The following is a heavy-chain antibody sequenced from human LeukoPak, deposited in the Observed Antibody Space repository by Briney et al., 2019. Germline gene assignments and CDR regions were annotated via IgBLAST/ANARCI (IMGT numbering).Heavy chain of an antibody. CDR1: GFTVSSNY. CDR2: IYSGGST. CDR3: ARETYYYDSSGYYFSAVFGAFDI. V-gene: IGHV3-66*01. Sequence: GGSLRLSCAASGFTVSSNYMSWVRQAPGKGLEWVSVIYSGGSTYYADSVKGRFTISRDNSKNTLYLQMNSLRAEDTAVYYCARETYYYDSSGYYFSAVFGAFDIWGQGTMVTVSS. D-gene: IGHD3-22*01. J-gene: IGHJ3*02.